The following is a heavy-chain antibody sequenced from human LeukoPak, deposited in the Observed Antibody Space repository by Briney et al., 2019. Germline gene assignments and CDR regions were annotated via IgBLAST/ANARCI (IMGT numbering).Heavy chain of an antibody. D-gene: IGHD3-22*01. CDR1: GFTFRSYA. Sequence: GRSLRLSCAASGFTFRSYAMHWIRQAPGKGLEWVSAISGSGGSTNYADSVKGRVTVSRDNSKSTLYLQMNSLRAEDTAVYYCAKSSYYDSSGYYREYYFDYWGQGTLVTVSS. CDR3: AKSSYYDSSGYYREYYFDY. V-gene: IGHV3-23*01. J-gene: IGHJ4*02. CDR2: ISGSGGST.